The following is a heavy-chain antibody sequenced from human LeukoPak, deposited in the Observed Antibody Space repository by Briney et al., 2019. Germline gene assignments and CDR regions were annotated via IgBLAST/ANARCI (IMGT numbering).Heavy chain of an antibody. CDR3: AREALGGNYIY. CDR1: GFTFSSYS. J-gene: IGHJ4*02. Sequence: GGSLRLSCAASGFTFSSYSMNWVRQAPGKGLEWVSSISSSSSYIYYADSVKGRFTISRDNVKNSLYLQMNSLRAEDTAVYYCAREALGGNYIYWGQGTLVTVSS. D-gene: IGHD4-23*01. CDR2: ISSSSSYI. V-gene: IGHV3-21*01.